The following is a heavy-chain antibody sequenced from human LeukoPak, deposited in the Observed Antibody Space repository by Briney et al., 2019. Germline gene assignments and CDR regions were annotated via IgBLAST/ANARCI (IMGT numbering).Heavy chain of an antibody. CDR3: AREDDWGNDY. CDR1: GLTVSSNY. V-gene: IGHV3-66*02. CDR2: LYSGGST. D-gene: IGHD7-27*01. J-gene: IGHJ4*02. Sequence: GGSLRLSCAASGLTVSSNYMSWVRQAPGKGLEWVSVLYSGGSTYYADSVKGRFTISRDSSKNTLYLQGNSLRAEDTAVYYCAREDDWGNDYWGQGTLVTVSS.